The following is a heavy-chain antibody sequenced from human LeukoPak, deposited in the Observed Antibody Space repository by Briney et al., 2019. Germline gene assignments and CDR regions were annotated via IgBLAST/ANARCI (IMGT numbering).Heavy chain of an antibody. D-gene: IGHD2-2*01. J-gene: IGHJ6*02. CDR2: IKQDGSEK. V-gene: IGHV3-7*01. Sequence: GGSLRLSCAASGFTFSSYWMSWVRQAPGKGLEWVANIKQDGSEKYYVDSVKGRFTISRDNAKNSLYLQMNSLRAEDTAVYYCARDGRCSSTSCYRPHGMDVWGQGTTVTVSS. CDR1: GFTFSSYW. CDR3: ARDGRCSSTSCYRPHGMDV.